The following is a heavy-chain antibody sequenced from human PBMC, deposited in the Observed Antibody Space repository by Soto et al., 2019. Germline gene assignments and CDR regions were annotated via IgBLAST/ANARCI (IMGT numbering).Heavy chain of an antibody. CDR2: ISDSGAGT. Sequence: GGSQRLSSRASGVNFRRCGMSWVRQAPGKGLEWVSCISDSGAGTHYADSVKGRFTISRDNSKNTMYLQMNNLRAEDTGVYYCAKGLINGRWYAADWGQGTLVTVSS. CDR3: AKGLINGRWYAAD. V-gene: IGHV3-23*01. D-gene: IGHD6-13*01. J-gene: IGHJ4*02. CDR1: GVNFRRCG.